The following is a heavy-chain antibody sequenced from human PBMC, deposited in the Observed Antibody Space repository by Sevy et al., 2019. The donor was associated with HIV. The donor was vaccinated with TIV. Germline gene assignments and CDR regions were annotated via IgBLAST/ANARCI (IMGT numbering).Heavy chain of an antibody. CDR2: ISLSHHTI. CDR3: ARDPGYSSGWYGPHFDY. CDR1: GFPFSTYY. Sequence: GGSLRLSCAASGFPFSTYYMTWIRQAPGKGLEWLAYISLSHHTIYHADSVKGRFTISRDNAKNSLYPQMNNLRAEDTATYYCARDPGYSSGWYGPHFDYWGQGALVTVSS. J-gene: IGHJ4*02. D-gene: IGHD6-19*01. V-gene: IGHV3-11*01.